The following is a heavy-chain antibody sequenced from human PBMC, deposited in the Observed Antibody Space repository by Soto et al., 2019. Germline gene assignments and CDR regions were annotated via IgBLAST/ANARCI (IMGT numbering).Heavy chain of an antibody. D-gene: IGHD3-22*01. J-gene: IGHJ4*02. V-gene: IGHV3-23*01. CDR3: ATDLYASSGYCLDY. CDR1: GFTFSSYA. CDR2: ISGSGGST. Sequence: EVQLLESGGGLVQPGGSLRLSCAASGFTFSSYAMSWVRQAPGKGLEWVSAISGSGGSTYYADSVKGRFTISRDNSKNTLYLQMNSLRAEDTAVYYCATDLYASSGYCLDYWGQGTLVTVSS.